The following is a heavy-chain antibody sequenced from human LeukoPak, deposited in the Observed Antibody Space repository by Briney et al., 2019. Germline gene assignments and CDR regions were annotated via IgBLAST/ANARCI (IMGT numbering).Heavy chain of an antibody. J-gene: IGHJ5*02. V-gene: IGHV6-1*01. CDR1: GDSVSSNSVT. CDR2: TYYRSTWYN. Sequence: SQTLSLTCAISGDSVSSNSVTWNWIRQSPSRGLEWLGRTYYRSTWYNDYAVSVKSRITINPDTSKNQFSLQLNSVTPEDTAVYYCARANEDWLLSAWGQGTLVTVSS. D-gene: IGHD2-15*01. CDR3: ARANEDWLLSA.